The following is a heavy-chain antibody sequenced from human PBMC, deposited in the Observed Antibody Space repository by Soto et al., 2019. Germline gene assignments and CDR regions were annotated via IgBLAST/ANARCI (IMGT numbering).Heavy chain of an antibody. CDR3: AKDLQSYGDYDYYCYGMDV. D-gene: IGHD4-17*01. CDR1: GFTFSTYG. Sequence: QVQLVESGGGEVQPGRSLTISCAASGFTFSTYGMHWVRQTPGKGLEWVAVISYDGTNKFYSDSVKGPFTISRHNFKITRTLQMNSLRADDTAVYSCAKDLQSYGDYDYYCYGMDVWGLGTRVTVSS. J-gene: IGHJ6*02. V-gene: IGHV3-30*18. CDR2: ISYDGTNK.